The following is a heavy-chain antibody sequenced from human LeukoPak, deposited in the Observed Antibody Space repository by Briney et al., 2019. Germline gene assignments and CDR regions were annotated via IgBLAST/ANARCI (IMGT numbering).Heavy chain of an antibody. CDR2: ISYDGSNK. CDR1: GFTFSSYA. V-gene: IGHV3-30-3*01. D-gene: IGHD2-21*02. CDR3: ARGSPSYCGGDCYPDY. J-gene: IGHJ4*02. Sequence: GGSLRLSCAASGFTFSSYAMHWVRQAPGKGLEWVAVISYDGSNKYYADSVKGRFTISRDNSKNTLYLQMNSLRAEDTAVYYCARGSPSYCGGDCYPDYWGQGTLVTVSS.